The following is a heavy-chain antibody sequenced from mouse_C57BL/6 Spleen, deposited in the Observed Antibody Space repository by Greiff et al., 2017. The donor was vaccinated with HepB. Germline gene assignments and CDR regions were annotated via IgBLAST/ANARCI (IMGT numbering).Heavy chain of an antibody. CDR1: GYAFSSYW. V-gene: IGHV1-80*01. D-gene: IGHD1-1*01. J-gene: IGHJ3*01. CDR2: IYPGDGDT. Sequence: QVQLKQSGAELVKPGASVKLSCKASGYAFSSYWMNWVQQRPGKGLEWIGQIYPGDGDTNYNGKYKGKSTLTADKSASTAYMQLSSLTSEDAAVYFWARGGYGSSPYWGQGTLVTVSA. CDR3: ARGGYGSSPY.